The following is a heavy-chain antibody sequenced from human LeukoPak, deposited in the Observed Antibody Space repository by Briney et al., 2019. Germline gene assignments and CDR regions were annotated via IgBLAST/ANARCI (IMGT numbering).Heavy chain of an antibody. J-gene: IGHJ6*02. CDR3: ARQGSVASHYGDPTYYYYGMDV. D-gene: IGHD4-17*01. V-gene: IGHV1-18*01. CDR1: GYTFTSYG. CDR2: ISAYNGNT. Sequence: AALVKVSCKASGYTFTSYGISWVRQAPGQGLEWMGWISAYNGNTNYAQKLQGRVTMTTDTSTSTAYMELRSLRSDDTAVYYCARQGSVASHYGDPTYYYYGMDVWGQGTTVTVSS.